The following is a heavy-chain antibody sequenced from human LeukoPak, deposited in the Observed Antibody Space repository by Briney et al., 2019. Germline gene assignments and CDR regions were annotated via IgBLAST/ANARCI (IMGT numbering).Heavy chain of an antibody. J-gene: IGHJ6*02. V-gene: IGHV3-11*04. CDR3: TRDKYGSNSASTGMDV. Sequence: GGSLRLSCAASGFSFSDYYMSWIRQAPGKGLEWVSYISSSGSTIYYADSVKGRFTISRDNAKNSLYLQMNSLRAEDTAVYYCTRDKYGSNSASTGMDVWGQGTTVTVSS. CDR2: ISSSGSTI. CDR1: GFSFSDYY. D-gene: IGHD4-23*01.